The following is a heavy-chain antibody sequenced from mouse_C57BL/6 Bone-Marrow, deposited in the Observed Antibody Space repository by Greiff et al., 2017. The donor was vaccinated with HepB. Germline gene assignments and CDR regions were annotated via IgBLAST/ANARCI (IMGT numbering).Heavy chain of an antibody. CDR2: INPGSGGT. Sequence: QVQLQQSGAELVRPGTSVKVSCKASGYAFTNYLIEWVKQRPGQGLEWIGVINPGSGGTNYNEKFKGKATLTADKSSSTAYMQLSSLTSEDSAVYFCARGEDYWGHGTTLTVSS. J-gene: IGHJ2*01. CDR3: ARGEDY. V-gene: IGHV1-54*01. CDR1: GYAFTNYL.